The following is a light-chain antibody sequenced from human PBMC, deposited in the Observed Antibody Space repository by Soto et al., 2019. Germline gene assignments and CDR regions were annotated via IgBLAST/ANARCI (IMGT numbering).Light chain of an antibody. CDR2: QAS. CDR3: LQYQSYWT. CDR1: QSISRQ. Sequence: DIQMTQSPSTLSASVGVRVSITCRASQSISRQLAWYQQKPGKDPNLLIYQASNLETGVPSRFTGSGSGTEFTLTISSLHPDDLATYYFLQYQSYWTFGQGTKVEVK. V-gene: IGKV1-5*03. J-gene: IGKJ1*01.